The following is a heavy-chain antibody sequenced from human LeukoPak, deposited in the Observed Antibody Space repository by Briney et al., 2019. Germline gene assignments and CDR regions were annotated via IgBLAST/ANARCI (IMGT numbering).Heavy chain of an antibody. CDR1: GFTFSSYA. V-gene: IGHV3-23*01. CDR3: AKDRDSSGYYQGGDFDY. Sequence: PGGSLRLSCAASGFTFSSYAMSWVRQAPGKGLEWVSAISGSGGSTYYADSVKGRFTISRDNSKNTLYLQMSSLRAEDTAVYYCAKDRDSSGYYQGGDFDYWGQGTLVTVSS. J-gene: IGHJ4*02. D-gene: IGHD3-22*01. CDR2: ISGSGGST.